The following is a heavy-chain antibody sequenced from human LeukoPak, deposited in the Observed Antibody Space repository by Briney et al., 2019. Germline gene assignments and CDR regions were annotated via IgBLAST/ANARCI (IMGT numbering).Heavy chain of an antibody. V-gene: IGHV4-34*01. J-gene: IGHJ4*02. CDR1: GGSFSGYY. CDR3: ARGSDPALYYFDY. Sequence: SETLSLTCAVYGGSFSGYYWSWIRQPPGKGLEWIGEINHSGSTNYNPSLKSRVTISVDTSKNQFSLKLSSVTAADTAVYYCARGSDPALYYFDYWGQGTLVTVSS. D-gene: IGHD2-15*01. CDR2: INHSGST.